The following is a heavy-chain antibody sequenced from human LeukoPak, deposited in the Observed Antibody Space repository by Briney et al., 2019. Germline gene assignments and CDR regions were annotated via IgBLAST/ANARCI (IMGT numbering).Heavy chain of an antibody. Sequence: GGSLRLSCAASGFTFSSYAMSWVRQAPGKELEWVSAISGSGGSTYYADSVKGRFTISRDNSKNTLYLQMNSLRAEDTAVYYCAKDPGYSSGWFSYWGQGTLVTVSS. CDR3: AKDPGYSSGWFSY. CDR1: GFTFSSYA. J-gene: IGHJ4*02. CDR2: ISGSGGST. V-gene: IGHV3-23*01. D-gene: IGHD6-19*01.